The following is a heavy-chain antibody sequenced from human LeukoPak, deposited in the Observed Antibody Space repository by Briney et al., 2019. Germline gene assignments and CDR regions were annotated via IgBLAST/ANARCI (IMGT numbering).Heavy chain of an antibody. Sequence: GASVKVSCKASGYTFTGYYMHWVRQAPGQGLEWMGRINPNSGGTNYAQKFQGRVTMTRDTSISTAYMELSRLRSDDTAVYHCATTHYGDYLDYYYGMDVWGQGTTVTVSS. CDR3: ATTHYGDYLDYYYGMDV. CDR2: INPNSGGT. V-gene: IGHV1-2*06. J-gene: IGHJ6*02. CDR1: GYTFTGYY. D-gene: IGHD4-17*01.